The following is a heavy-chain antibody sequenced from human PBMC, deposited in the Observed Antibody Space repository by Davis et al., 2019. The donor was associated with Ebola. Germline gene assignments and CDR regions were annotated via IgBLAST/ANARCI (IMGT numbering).Heavy chain of an antibody. CDR1: GGSISSYY. Sequence: MPSETLSLTCTASGGSISSYYWSWIRQPPGKGLEWIGYIYYSGSTNYNPSLKSRVTISVDTSKNQFSLKLSSVTAADTAVYYCARHTPAYGRLDYWGQGTLVTVSS. J-gene: IGHJ4*02. CDR3: ARHTPAYGRLDY. CDR2: IYYSGST. D-gene: IGHD1-26*01. V-gene: IGHV4-59*08.